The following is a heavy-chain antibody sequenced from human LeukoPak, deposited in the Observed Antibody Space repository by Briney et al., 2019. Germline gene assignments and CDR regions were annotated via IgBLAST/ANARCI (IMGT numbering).Heavy chain of an antibody. CDR3: ARDGYYDSSGYYLSLDY. J-gene: IGHJ4*02. D-gene: IGHD3-22*01. V-gene: IGHV3-48*04. CDR2: ISSSSSTI. Sequence: GGSLRLSCAASGFTFGSYAMTWVRQAPGKGLEWVSYISSSSSTIYYADSVKGRFTISRDNAKNSLYLQMNSLRAEDTAVYCCARDGYYDSSGYYLSLDYWGQGTLVTVSS. CDR1: GFTFGSYA.